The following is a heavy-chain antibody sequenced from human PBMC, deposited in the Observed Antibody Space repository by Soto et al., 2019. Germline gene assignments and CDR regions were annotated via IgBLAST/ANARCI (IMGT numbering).Heavy chain of an antibody. CDR3: ARVGVGYDYCYAMDV. D-gene: IGHD2-8*01. CDR2: ICNDGSKK. Sequence: LSLSCAASPFTFISYPLHLVRQAAWKGLEWVAVICNDGSKKYYADSVKGRFAISRDNSKNTLYLQMNSLRAEDTAVYYCARVGVGYDYCYAMDVWGQGTTVTVSS. CDR1: PFTFISYP. J-gene: IGHJ6*02. V-gene: IGHV3-33*01.